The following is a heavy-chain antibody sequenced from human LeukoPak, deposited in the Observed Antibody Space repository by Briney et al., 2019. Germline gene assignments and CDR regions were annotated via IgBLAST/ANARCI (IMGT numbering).Heavy chain of an antibody. Sequence: SDTLSLTRTVSGGSVSSYYWSWIRQPPGKGLEWIGYIYYSGSTNYNPSLKSRVTISVDTSKNQFSLKLSSVTAADTAVYYCARASTVDILTMDWGQGTLVTVSS. D-gene: IGHD3-9*01. CDR3: ARASTVDILTMD. V-gene: IGHV4-59*08. CDR2: IYYSGST. CDR1: GGSVSSYY. J-gene: IGHJ4*02.